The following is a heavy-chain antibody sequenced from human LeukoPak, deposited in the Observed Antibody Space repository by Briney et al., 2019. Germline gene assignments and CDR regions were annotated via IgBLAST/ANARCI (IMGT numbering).Heavy chain of an antibody. J-gene: IGHJ5*02. D-gene: IGHD3-9*01. V-gene: IGHV4-39*07. CDR3: ARATLRYFVGNWFDP. CDR2: IYYSGST. CDR1: GDSISSSSYY. Sequence: SETLSLTCTVSGDSISSSSYYWGWIRQPPGKGLEWIGSIYYSGSTYYNPSLKSRVTISVDTSKNQFSLKLSSVTAADTAAYYCARATLRYFVGNWFDPWGQGTLVTVSS.